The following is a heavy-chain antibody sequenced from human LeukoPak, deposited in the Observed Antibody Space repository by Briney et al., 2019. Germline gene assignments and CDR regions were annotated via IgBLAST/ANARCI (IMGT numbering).Heavy chain of an antibody. D-gene: IGHD3-22*01. J-gene: IGHJ4*02. V-gene: IGHV1-18*01. CDR1: GYTFTSYG. Sequence: ASVKVSCKASGYTFTSYGISWVRQAPGQGLEWMGWISAYNGNTNYAQKLQGRVTMTTDTSTSTAYMELRSLRSDDTAVYYCERDPENQYYYDSSGYEDYWGQGTLVTVSS. CDR2: ISAYNGNT. CDR3: ERDPENQYYYDSSGYEDY.